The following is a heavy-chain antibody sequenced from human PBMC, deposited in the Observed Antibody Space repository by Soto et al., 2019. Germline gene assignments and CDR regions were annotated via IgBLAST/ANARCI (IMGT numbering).Heavy chain of an antibody. D-gene: IGHD2-21*01. CDR2: IDSDGTNT. V-gene: IGHV3-74*01. J-gene: IGHJ3*02. CDR1: GFTLSRYW. Sequence: EVQLVESGGGLVQPGGSLRLSCAASGFTLSRYWMHWVRQAPGKGLVWVSHIDSDGTNTTYADSVKGRFTISRDNAKNTLYVQMNSLRAEDTAVYYCARERRTGIDAFDIWGQGTMVTVSS. CDR3: ARERRTGIDAFDI.